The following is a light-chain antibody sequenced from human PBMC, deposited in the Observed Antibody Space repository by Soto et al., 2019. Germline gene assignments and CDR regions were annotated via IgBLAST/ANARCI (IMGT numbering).Light chain of an antibody. CDR1: QSISSW. CDR3: QQYNSYSGT. V-gene: IGKV1-5*03. J-gene: IGKJ1*01. Sequence: DIQMTQSPSTLSASVGDRVTITCRASQSISSWLAWYQQKPGKAPKLLIYKASSLESGVPSRFSGSGSGTEFTLTIISLQPDDFATYYCQQYNSYSGTFGQGTKVDI. CDR2: KAS.